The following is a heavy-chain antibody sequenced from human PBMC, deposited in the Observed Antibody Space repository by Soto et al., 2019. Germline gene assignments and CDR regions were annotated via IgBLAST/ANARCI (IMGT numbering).Heavy chain of an antibody. Sequence: PGGSLRLSCAASGFTVSNNYMSGVRQAPGKGLEWVSIIYSGGSTYYADSVQGRFTISRDNSKNTLFLQMSSLRAEDTAVYYCAREGGGVYCSGGSCYGRYFDFWGQGTRVTVSS. CDR3: AREGGGVYCSGGSCYGRYFDF. D-gene: IGHD2-15*01. CDR2: IYSGGST. J-gene: IGHJ4*02. V-gene: IGHV3-53*01. CDR1: GFTVSNNY.